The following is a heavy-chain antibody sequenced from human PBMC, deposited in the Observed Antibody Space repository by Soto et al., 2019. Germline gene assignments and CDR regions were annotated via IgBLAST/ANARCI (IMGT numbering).Heavy chain of an antibody. CDR1: GCTFIDHY. CDR3: TRIAYNYGPGDY. CDR2: SRNKANSFST. J-gene: IGHJ4*02. Sequence: GGSLRLSWEVSGCTFIDHYMGWVRQAPGKGLEWVGRSRNKANSFSTAYAPSVKGRFNISRDDSKSSLYLQMNSLKTDDTAVYYCTRIAYNYGPGDYWGQGTLVTVSS. V-gene: IGHV3-72*01. D-gene: IGHD2-21*01.